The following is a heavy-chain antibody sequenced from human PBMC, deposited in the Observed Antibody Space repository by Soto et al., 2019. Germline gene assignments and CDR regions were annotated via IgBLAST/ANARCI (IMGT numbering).Heavy chain of an antibody. CDR1: GFTFSSYA. V-gene: IGHV3-23*01. CDR2: ISGSGGST. Sequence: HPGGSLRLSCAASGFTFSSYAMSWVRQAPGKGLEWVSAISGSGGSTYYADSVKGRFTISRDNSKNTLYLQMNSLRAEDTAVYYCAKDLLYYYDSSGYYRDYWGQGTLVTVSS. J-gene: IGHJ4*02. CDR3: AKDLLYYYDSSGYYRDY. D-gene: IGHD3-22*01.